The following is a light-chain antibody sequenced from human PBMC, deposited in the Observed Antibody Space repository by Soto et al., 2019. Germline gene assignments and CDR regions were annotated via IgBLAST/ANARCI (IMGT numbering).Light chain of an antibody. Sequence: ENVLTQSPGTLSLSPGERATLSCRASQSISSSYLAWYQQKPGHPPRLLIYGASNRATRIPDRFSGSGSGTEFTLTISRLEPEDFAVYYCQQYSGSPPLTFGGGTKVEIK. CDR1: QSISSSY. J-gene: IGKJ4*01. CDR3: QQYSGSPPLT. CDR2: GAS. V-gene: IGKV3-20*01.